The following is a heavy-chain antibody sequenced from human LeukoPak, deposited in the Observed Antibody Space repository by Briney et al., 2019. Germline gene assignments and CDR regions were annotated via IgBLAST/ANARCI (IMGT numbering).Heavy chain of an antibody. J-gene: IGHJ3*02. CDR3: AKDATYYYDSSGYDAFDI. CDR2: ISGSGGST. CDR1: GFTFSSYA. V-gene: IGHV3-23*01. D-gene: IGHD3-22*01. Sequence: SGGSLRLSCAASGFTFSSYAMSWVRQAPGKGLEWVSAISGSGGSTYYADSVKGRFTISRDNSKNTLYLQMNSLRAEDTAVYYCAKDATYYYDSSGYDAFDIWGQGTMVTVSS.